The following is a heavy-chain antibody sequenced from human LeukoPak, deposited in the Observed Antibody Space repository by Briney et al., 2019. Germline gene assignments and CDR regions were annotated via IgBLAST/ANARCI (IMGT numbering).Heavy chain of an antibody. CDR1: GGSISSYY. CDR2: IYYSGST. J-gene: IGHJ4*02. Sequence: PSETLFLTCTVSGGSISSYYWSWIRQPPGKGLEWIGYIYYSGSTNYNPSLKSRVTISVDTSKNQFSLKLSSVTAADTAVYYCARGVDSSGYPDYWGQGTLVTVSS. CDR3: ARGVDSSGYPDY. V-gene: IGHV4-59*01. D-gene: IGHD3-22*01.